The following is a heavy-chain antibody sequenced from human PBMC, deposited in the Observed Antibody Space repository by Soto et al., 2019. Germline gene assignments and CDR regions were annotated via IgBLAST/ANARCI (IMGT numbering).Heavy chain of an antibody. CDR3: ARQYSSGQNAYYYYGMDV. CDR1: GYSFTSYW. CDR2: IYPGDSDT. J-gene: IGHJ6*02. V-gene: IGHV5-51*01. Sequence: ESLKISCKGSGYSFTSYWIGWVRQMPGKGLEWMGIIYPGDSDTRYSPSFQGQVTISADKSISTAYLQWSSLKASDTAMYYCARQYSSGQNAYYYYGMDVWGQGTTVTVSS. D-gene: IGHD6-19*01.